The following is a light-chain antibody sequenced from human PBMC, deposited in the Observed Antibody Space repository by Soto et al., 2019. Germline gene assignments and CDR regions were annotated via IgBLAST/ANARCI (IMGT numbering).Light chain of an antibody. V-gene: IGLV1-40*01. CDR3: QSYDSSLSEVV. CDR1: RCNIGAGHD. J-gene: IGLJ2*01. CDR2: GNS. Sequence: QSVLTQPPSVSGAPGQRVTISGTGCRCNIGAGHDVHWYQQLPGTAPKRLIYGNSNRPSGVPDRFSGPKSGTSASLAITGLQAGDEADYYCQSYDSSLSEVVFGGGTKVPVL.